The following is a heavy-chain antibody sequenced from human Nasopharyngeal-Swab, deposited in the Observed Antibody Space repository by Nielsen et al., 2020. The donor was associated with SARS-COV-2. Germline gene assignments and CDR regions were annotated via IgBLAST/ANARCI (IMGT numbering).Heavy chain of an antibody. CDR1: GFVFSSYA. Sequence: GGSLRLSCAASGFVFSSYAMSWVRQTPGKGLEWVSSFSGSSGKTYYADYVKGRFTISRDTSKNTLYLQMNSLRADDTAVYYCAKDGGGWYTSGWYYFDYWGQGTLVTVSS. D-gene: IGHD6-19*01. CDR3: AKDGGGWYTSGWYYFDY. CDR2: FSGSSGKT. J-gene: IGHJ4*02. V-gene: IGHV3-23*01.